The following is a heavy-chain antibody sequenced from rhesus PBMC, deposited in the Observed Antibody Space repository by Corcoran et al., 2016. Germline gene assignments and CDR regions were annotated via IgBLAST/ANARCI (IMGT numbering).Heavy chain of an antibody. J-gene: IGHJ5-1*01. V-gene: IGHV4-73*01. CDR1: GGSISGYY. D-gene: IGHD6-37*01. Sequence: QVKLQQWGEGLVKPSETLSLTYAVYGGSISGYYWSWIRQPPGKGLDWIGNIECKSPRTHYTPALNTLVTISNDPAKHQFSLKLSSVTAADTAVYYCARALGWLFRFDVWGPGVLVTVSS. CDR2: IECKSPRT. CDR3: ARALGWLFRFDV.